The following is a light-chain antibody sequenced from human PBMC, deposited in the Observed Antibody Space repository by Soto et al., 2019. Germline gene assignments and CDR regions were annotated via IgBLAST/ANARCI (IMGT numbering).Light chain of an antibody. Sequence: QSVLTQPXSVSGSPGQSITISCTGTSSDIGAYNFVSWYQQHPGKAPKLMLYDVNIRPSGVSNRFSGSKSGNTASLTISGLQAEDEADYYCTSWTTSTTMIFGGGTKVTVL. CDR3: TSWTTSTTMI. J-gene: IGLJ2*01. CDR1: SSDIGAYNF. V-gene: IGLV2-14*03. CDR2: DVN.